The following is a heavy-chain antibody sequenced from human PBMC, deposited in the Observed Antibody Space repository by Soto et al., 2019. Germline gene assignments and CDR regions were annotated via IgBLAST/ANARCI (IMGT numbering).Heavy chain of an antibody. J-gene: IGHJ6*02. CDR1: GYSFTSYW. CDR2: IYPGDSDT. CDR3: ARPRSSSRNYYGMDV. V-gene: IGHV5-51*01. Sequence: GESLKISCKGSGYSFTSYWIGWVRQMPGKGLEWMGIIYPGDSDTRYSPSFQGQVTISADKSISTAYLQWNSLKASDNAMYYCARPRSSSRNYYGMDVWGQGTTVTVSS. D-gene: IGHD6-13*01.